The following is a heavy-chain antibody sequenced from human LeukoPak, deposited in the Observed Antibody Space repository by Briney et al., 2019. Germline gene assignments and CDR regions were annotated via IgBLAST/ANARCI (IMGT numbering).Heavy chain of an antibody. CDR1: GYTFTTYG. Sequence: ASVKVSCKASGYTFTTYGLSWVRQAPGQRLEWMGWINPNSGGTNYAQKFQGSVTMTRDTSISTAYMELSRLRSDDTAVYYCARGCATSLLPSFYYYMDVWGKGTTVTISS. CDR2: INPNSGGT. J-gene: IGHJ6*03. D-gene: IGHD2-15*01. V-gene: IGHV1-2*02. CDR3: ARGCATSLLPSFYYYMDV.